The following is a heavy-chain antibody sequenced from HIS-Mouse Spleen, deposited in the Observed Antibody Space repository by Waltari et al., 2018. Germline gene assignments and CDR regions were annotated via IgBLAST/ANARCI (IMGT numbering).Heavy chain of an antibody. Sequence: QVQLVQPGAEVKKPGACVKVSCKASGYTLAGSYMHWVRQPHGQGLEWMGWINPNSGGTNYAQKFQGRVTMTRDTSISTAYMELSRLRSDDTAVYYCARVLGFGELKHWYFDLWGRGTLVTVSS. CDR2: INPNSGGT. CDR1: GYTLAGSY. V-gene: IGHV1-2*02. J-gene: IGHJ2*01. D-gene: IGHD3-10*01. CDR3: ARVLGFGELKHWYFDL.